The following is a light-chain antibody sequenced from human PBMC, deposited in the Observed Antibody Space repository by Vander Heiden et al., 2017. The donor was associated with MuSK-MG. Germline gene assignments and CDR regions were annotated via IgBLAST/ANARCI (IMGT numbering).Light chain of an antibody. CDR1: NIGRKS. CDR2: YDR. Sequence: SYVLTQPPSVSVAPGTTARITCGGNNIGRKSVHWYQQKPGQAPVLVIYYDRDRPSGIPERFSGSSSGNTATLTISRVEAGDEADYCCQVWDTGSDHPVFGGGTKLTVL. V-gene: IGLV3-21*04. CDR3: QVWDTGSDHPV. J-gene: IGLJ2*01.